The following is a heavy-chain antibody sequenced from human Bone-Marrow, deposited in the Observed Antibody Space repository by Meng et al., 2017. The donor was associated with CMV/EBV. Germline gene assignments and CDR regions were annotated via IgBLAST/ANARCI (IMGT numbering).Heavy chain of an antibody. V-gene: IGHV1-2*06. J-gene: IGHJ4*02. CDR3: AREYSGSQIDY. D-gene: IGHD1-26*01. CDR1: GYTFVGHY. Sequence: QVKLEPSGRQAKKPXXPVKGSCKTSGYTFVGHYIHWVRQAPGQGLEWMGRINPKSAGTDYVEKFQGRVTMTRDTSNSTAYMEQSRLRSDDTAVYYCAREYSGSQIDYWGQGTMVNVSS. CDR2: INPKSAGT.